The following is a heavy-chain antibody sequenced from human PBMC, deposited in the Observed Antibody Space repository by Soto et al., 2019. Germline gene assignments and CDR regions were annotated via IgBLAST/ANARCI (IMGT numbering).Heavy chain of an antibody. D-gene: IGHD6-13*01. CDR3: ATHEAADTFSDYYGMYV. V-gene: IGHV3-21*01. Sequence: EVQLVESGGGLVKPGGSLRLSCAASGFTFSSYSMNWVCQAPGKGLEWVSSISTGSDYIYYADSVKGRFTISRDNAKTSLYLQMISLRAEDTAVYYSATHEAADTFSDYYGMYVWGQGTTVTVSS. CDR1: GFTFSSYS. J-gene: IGHJ6*02. CDR2: ISTGSDYI.